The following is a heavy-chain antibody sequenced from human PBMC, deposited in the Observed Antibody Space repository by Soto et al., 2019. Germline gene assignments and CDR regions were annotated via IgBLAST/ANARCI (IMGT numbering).Heavy chain of an antibody. Sequence: QVQLQESGPGLVKPSQTLSLTCTVSGGSISSGGYYWSWIRQHPGKGLAWIGYIYYSGSTYYNPSRKSRVTISVDTSKNQFSLKLSSVTAADTAVYYCARGPRVYDILTGHPYYFDYWGQGTLVTVSS. CDR1: GGSISSGGYY. V-gene: IGHV4-31*03. CDR2: IYYSGST. D-gene: IGHD3-9*01. CDR3: ARGPRVYDILTGHPYYFDY. J-gene: IGHJ4*02.